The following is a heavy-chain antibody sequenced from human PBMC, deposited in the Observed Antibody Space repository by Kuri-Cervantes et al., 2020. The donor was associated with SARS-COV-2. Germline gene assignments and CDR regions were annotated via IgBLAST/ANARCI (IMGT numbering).Heavy chain of an antibody. CDR2: IYYSGST. V-gene: IGHV4-31*03. D-gene: IGHD1-26*01. Sequence: SETLSLTCTVSGGSISSGGYYWSWIRQHPGKGLEWIGYIYYSGSTYYNPSLKSRVTISVDTSKNQFSLKLSSVTAADTAVYYCARHGSYGWELSPYYFDYWGQGTLVTVSS. CDR3: ARHGSYGWELSPYYFDY. J-gene: IGHJ4*02. CDR1: GGSISSGGYY.